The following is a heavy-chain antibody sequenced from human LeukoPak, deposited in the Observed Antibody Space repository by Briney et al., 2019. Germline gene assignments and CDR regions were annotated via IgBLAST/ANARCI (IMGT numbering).Heavy chain of an antibody. V-gene: IGHV1-3*01. CDR3: ARELWPFYFDY. CDR1: GYTFTDYA. D-gene: IGHD3-10*01. CDR2: INAGNGNT. Sequence: ASVTVSFKASGYTFTDYAMHWVRQAPGQRLEWMGWINAGNGNTKYSQKFQGRVTITRDTSASTAYMELSSLKTEDTAVYYCARELWPFYFDYWGQGTLVTVSS. J-gene: IGHJ4*02.